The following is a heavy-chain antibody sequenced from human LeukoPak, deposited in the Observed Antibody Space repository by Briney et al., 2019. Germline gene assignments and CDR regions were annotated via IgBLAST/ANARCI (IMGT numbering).Heavy chain of an antibody. CDR3: ARQGNYYGSGNYPRTFDS. CDR2: IYSGGIT. D-gene: IGHD3-10*01. CDR1: GDSISSSSDY. V-gene: IGHV4-39*01. J-gene: IGHJ5*01. Sequence: SETLSLTCTVSGDSISSSSDYWGWIRQPPGKGLEWIGSIYSGGITYYNPSLRSRVTISVDTSKNQFSLKLSSVAAPDTAVYYCARQGNYYGSGNYPRTFDSWGQGTLVTVSS.